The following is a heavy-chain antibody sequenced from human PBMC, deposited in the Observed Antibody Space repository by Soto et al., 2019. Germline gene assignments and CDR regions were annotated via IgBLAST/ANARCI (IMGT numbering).Heavy chain of an antibody. V-gene: IGHV3-23*01. D-gene: IGHD3-10*01. CDR3: AKDSVVRGGDGMDV. CDR2: ISGSGGRT. Sequence: EVQLLESGGGLVQPGGSLRLSCAASGFTFSSYAMSWVRQAPGKGLEWVSAISGSGGRTYYADSVKGRFTISRDNSKNALYLQMNSLRAEDTAVYYCAKDSVVRGGDGMDVWGQGTTVTVSS. CDR1: GFTFSSYA. J-gene: IGHJ6*02.